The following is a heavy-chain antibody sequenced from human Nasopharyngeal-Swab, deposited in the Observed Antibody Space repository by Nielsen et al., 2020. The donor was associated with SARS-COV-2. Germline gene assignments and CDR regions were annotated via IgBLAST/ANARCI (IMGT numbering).Heavy chain of an antibody. D-gene: IGHD5-18*01. V-gene: IGHV3-23*01. Sequence: GESLKISCAASGFTFSSYAMSWVRQAHGKGMEWVSAISGSGGSTYYADSVKGRFTISRDNSKNTLYLQMNSLRAEDTAVYYCAKDPRNTAMVNYFDYWGQGTLVTVSS. CDR3: AKDPRNTAMVNYFDY. CDR1: GFTFSSYA. J-gene: IGHJ4*02. CDR2: ISGSGGST.